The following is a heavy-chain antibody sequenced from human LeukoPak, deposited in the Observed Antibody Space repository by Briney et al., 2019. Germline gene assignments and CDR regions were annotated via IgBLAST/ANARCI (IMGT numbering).Heavy chain of an antibody. CDR2: INHSGST. CDR1: GGSFSGYY. V-gene: IGHV4-34*01. Sequence: PSETLSLTCAVYGGSFSGYYWSWIRQPPGKGLEWIGEINHSGSTNYNPSLKSRVTISVDTSKNQFSLKLSSVTAADTAVYYCARGNFGSTTVIDYGGQGTLVTVSS. J-gene: IGHJ4*02. D-gene: IGHD6-13*01. CDR3: ARGNFGSTTVIDY.